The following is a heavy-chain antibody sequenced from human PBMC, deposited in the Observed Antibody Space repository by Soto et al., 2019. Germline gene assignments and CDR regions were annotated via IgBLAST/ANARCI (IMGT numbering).Heavy chain of an antibody. CDR3: ARSGYCSSTSCSFYYYYYYYMDV. J-gene: IGHJ6*03. Sequence: GASVKVSCKASGGTFSSYAISWVRQAPGQGLEWMGGIIPIFGTANYAQKLQGRVTMTADESTSTAYMELSSLRSDDTAVYYCARSGYCSSTSCSFYYYYYYYMDVWGKGTTVTVSS. D-gene: IGHD2-2*01. CDR1: GGTFSSYA. CDR2: IIPIFGTA. V-gene: IGHV1-69*13.